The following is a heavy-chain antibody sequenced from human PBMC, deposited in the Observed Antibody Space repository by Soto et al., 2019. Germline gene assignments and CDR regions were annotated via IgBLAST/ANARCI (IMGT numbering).Heavy chain of an antibody. D-gene: IGHD4-17*01. Sequence: GASVKVSCKASGYTFTSYAMHWVRQAPGQRLEWMGWINAGNGNTKYSQKFQGRVTISVDTSKNQFSLKLSSVTAADTAVYYCARAAISRSVSTGYGDLRFDYWGQGTLVTVSS. J-gene: IGHJ4*02. CDR2: INAGNGNT. CDR3: ARAAISRSVSTGYGDLRFDY. CDR1: GYTFTSYA. V-gene: IGHV1-3*01.